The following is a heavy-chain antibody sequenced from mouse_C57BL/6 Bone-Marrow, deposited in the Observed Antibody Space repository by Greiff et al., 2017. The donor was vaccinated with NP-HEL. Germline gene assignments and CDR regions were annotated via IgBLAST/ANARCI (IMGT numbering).Heavy chain of an antibody. V-gene: IGHV7-1*01. J-gene: IGHJ4*01. CDR1: GFTFSDFY. Sequence: DVKLVESGGGLVQSGRSLRLSCATSGFTFSDFYMEWVRQAPGKGLEWIAASRNKANDYTTEYSASVKGRFIVSRDTSQSILYLQMNALRAEDTAIYYCARDAGYPLSMDYWGQGTSVTVSS. CDR3: ARDAGYPLSMDY. CDR2: SRNKANDYTT. D-gene: IGHD2-2*01.